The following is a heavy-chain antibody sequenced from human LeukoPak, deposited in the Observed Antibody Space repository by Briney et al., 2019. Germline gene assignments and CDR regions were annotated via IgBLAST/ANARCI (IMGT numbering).Heavy chain of an antibody. J-gene: IGHJ4*02. CDR2: ISGSGGST. Sequence: PGGSLRLSCAASGFTFSSSAMSWVRQAPGKGLEWVSAISGSGGSTYYADSVKGRFTISRDNSKNTLYLQMNSLRAEDTAVYYCAKARYSGYDHYYFDYWGQGTLVTVSS. D-gene: IGHD5-12*01. V-gene: IGHV3-23*01. CDR3: AKARYSGYDHYYFDY. CDR1: GFTFSSSA.